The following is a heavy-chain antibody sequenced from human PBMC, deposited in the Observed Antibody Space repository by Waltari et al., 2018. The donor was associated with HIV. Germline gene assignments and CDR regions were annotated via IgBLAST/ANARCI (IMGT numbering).Heavy chain of an antibody. D-gene: IGHD1-26*01. CDR3: ARDGLRYSGTFYSDY. CDR2: LSTYKANT. V-gene: IGHV1-18*01. J-gene: IGHJ4*02. CDR1: GYTFLSYG. Sequence: QVHLVQSGAEMKKPGASVKVSCKASGYTFLSYGISWVRQAPGHGLEWMGWLSTYKANTNYAQRLQGRVTMTTDTSTTTAYMELRSLTSDDTAVYYCARDGLRYSGTFYSDYWGQGTLVTVSS.